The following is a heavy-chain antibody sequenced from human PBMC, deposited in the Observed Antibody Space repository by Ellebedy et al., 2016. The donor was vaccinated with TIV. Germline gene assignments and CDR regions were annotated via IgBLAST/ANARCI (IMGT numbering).Heavy chain of an antibody. Sequence: GESLKISXEASGYSLRRYAMNWVRQAPGKGLEWVAYISLSNSNINYAESVKGRFTISTDNAKNSLYLQMNSLRDEDTAVYYCAGDPSSGNNWCYNLDYWGQGTLVTVSS. CDR3: AGDPSSGNNWCYNLDY. CDR1: GYSLRRYA. V-gene: IGHV3-48*02. CDR2: ISLSNSNI. J-gene: IGHJ4*02. D-gene: IGHD1-1*01.